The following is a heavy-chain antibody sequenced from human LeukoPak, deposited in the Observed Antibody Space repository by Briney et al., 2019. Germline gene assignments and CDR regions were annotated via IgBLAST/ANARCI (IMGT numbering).Heavy chain of an antibody. J-gene: IGHJ3*02. CDR1: GFTFSGSA. D-gene: IGHD2-15*01. Sequence: GGSLRLSCAASGFTFSGSAMHWVRQASGKGLEWVSYISSSSSAIYYADSVKGRFTISRDNAKNSLYLQMNSLRAEDTAVYYCARDRVVVVGTDAFDIWGQGTMVTVSS. CDR3: ARDRVVVVGTDAFDI. CDR2: ISSSSSAI. V-gene: IGHV3-48*01.